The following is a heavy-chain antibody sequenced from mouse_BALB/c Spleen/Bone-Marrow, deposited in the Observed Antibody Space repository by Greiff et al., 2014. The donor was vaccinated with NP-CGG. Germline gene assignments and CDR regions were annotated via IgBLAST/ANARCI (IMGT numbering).Heavy chain of an antibody. D-gene: IGHD1-1*01. Sequence: VQLQQSGTVLARPGASVKMSCKASGYTFTSYWMHWVKQRPGQGLEWIGAIYPGNSDTSYNQKFKGKAKLTAVTSTSTAYMELSSLTNEDSAVYYCTRVYYYGSAWSAYWGQGTLVTVSA. CDR2: IYPGNSDT. V-gene: IGHV1-5*01. CDR3: TRVYYYGSAWSAY. CDR1: GYTFTSYW. J-gene: IGHJ3*01.